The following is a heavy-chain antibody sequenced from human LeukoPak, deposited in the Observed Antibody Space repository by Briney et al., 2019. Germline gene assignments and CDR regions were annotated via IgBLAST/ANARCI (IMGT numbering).Heavy chain of an antibody. D-gene: IGHD3-9*01. CDR2: INHSGST. CDR1: GGSFSGYY. J-gene: IGHJ5*02. Sequence: SETLSLTCAVYGGSFSGYYWSWIRQPPGKGLEWIGEINHSGSTNYNPSLKSRVTISVDTSKNQFSLKLSSVTAADTAVYYCARHWIGSRDLRYFDWFSQNWFDPWGQGTLVTVSS. V-gene: IGHV4-34*01. CDR3: ARHWIGSRDLRYFDWFSQNWFDP.